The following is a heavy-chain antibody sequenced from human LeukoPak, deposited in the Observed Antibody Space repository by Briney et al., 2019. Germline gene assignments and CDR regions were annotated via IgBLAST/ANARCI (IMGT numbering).Heavy chain of an antibody. Sequence: QPGGSLRLSCAASGFTFSRYSMNWVRQAPGKGLEWVSYISSSSSTIYYADSVKGRFTISRDNAKNSLYLQMNSLRDEDTAVYYCAREISGSYESNWFDPWGQGTLVTVSS. CDR1: GFTFSRYS. CDR2: ISSSSSTI. V-gene: IGHV3-48*02. CDR3: AREISGSYESNWFDP. D-gene: IGHD1-26*01. J-gene: IGHJ5*02.